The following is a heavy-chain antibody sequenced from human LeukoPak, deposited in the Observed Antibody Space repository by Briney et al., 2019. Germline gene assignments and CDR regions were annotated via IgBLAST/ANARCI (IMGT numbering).Heavy chain of an antibody. Sequence: PGGSLRLSCAASGFTFSSYSMNWVRQAPGKGLEWVSYISSSGSTIYYADSVKGRFTISRDNAKNSLYLQMNSLRDEDTAVYYCARDLLGGDGSGHDYWGQGTLVTVSS. CDR1: GFTFSSYS. CDR3: ARDLLGGDGSGHDY. D-gene: IGHD3-22*01. CDR2: ISSSGSTI. V-gene: IGHV3-48*02. J-gene: IGHJ4*02.